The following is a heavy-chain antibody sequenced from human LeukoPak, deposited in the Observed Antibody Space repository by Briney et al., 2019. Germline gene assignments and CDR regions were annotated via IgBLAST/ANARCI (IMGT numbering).Heavy chain of an antibody. CDR3: ARVGKNGWDFDH. D-gene: IGHD6-19*01. CDR1: GFTFSNAW. Sequence: GGSLRLSCAASGFTFSNAWMSWVRQAPGKGLEWVGRIKSKTDGGTTDYAAPVKGRFTISRDDSKNTLYLQMNSLKTEDTAVYYCARVGKNGWDFDHWGQGTLVTVSS. CDR2: IKSKTDGGTT. V-gene: IGHV3-15*01. J-gene: IGHJ4*02.